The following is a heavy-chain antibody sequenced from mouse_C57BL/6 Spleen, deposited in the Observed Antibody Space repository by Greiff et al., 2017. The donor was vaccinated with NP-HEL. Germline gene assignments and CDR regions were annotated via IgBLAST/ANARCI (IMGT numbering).Heavy chain of an antibody. Sequence: QVQLKQPGAELVKPGASVKLSCKASGYTFTSYWMHWVKQRPGQGLEWIGMIHPNSGSTNYNQKFKGKSTLTVDKSSSTAYMQLSSLTSEDSAVYYCARQSLYGYDEGYYAMDYWGQGTSVTVSS. CDR3: ARQSLYGYDEGYYAMDY. J-gene: IGHJ4*01. V-gene: IGHV1-64*01. CDR1: GYTFTSYW. CDR2: IHPNSGST. D-gene: IGHD2-2*01.